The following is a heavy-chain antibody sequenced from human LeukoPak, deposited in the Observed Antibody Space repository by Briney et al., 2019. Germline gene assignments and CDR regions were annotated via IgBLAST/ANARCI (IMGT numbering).Heavy chain of an antibody. V-gene: IGHV3-7*04. CDR2: IKQDGGEK. D-gene: IGHD2-2*01. J-gene: IGHJ3*02. CDR1: GFTLSSYW. CDR3: ARGEYHLPFDI. Sequence: GGSLRLSCAASGFTLSSYWMSWVRQAPGKGLEWVANIKQDGGEKYYVDSVKGRFTISRDNAKNSLYLEMNSLRADDTAVYYCARGEYHLPFDIWGQGTMVTVSS.